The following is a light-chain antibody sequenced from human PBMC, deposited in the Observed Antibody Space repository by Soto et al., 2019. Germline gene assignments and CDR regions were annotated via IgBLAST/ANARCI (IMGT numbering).Light chain of an antibody. CDR1: SSDVGGYNY. CDR3: CSYAGSYVV. V-gene: IGLV2-8*01. Sequence: QSALTQPPSASGSPGQSVTISCTGTSSDVGGYNYVSWYQHHTGKAPKLMIYEVSNRPSGVPDRFFGYKSGNTASLTVSGLQAEDEADYYCCSYAGSYVVFGGGTKLTVL. CDR2: EVS. J-gene: IGLJ2*01.